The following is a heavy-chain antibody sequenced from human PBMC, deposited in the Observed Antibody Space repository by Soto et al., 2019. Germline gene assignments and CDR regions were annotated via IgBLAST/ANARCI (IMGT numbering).Heavy chain of an antibody. J-gene: IGHJ4*02. V-gene: IGHV1-2*02. CDR3: AGARDYYDSSGYDY. D-gene: IGHD3-22*01. CDR1: GYTFTGYY. Sequence: ASVKVSCKASGYTFTGYYMHWVRHAPGQGLEWMGWINPNSGGTNYAQKFQGRVTMTRDTSISTAYMELSRLRSDDTAGYSCAGARDYYDSSGYDYWGQGTLVTVSS. CDR2: INPNSGGT.